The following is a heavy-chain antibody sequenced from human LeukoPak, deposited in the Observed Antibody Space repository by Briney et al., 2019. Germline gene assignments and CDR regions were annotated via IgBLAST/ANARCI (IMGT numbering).Heavy chain of an antibody. CDR3: AKSSLITIFGVVILAFDY. V-gene: IGHV3-30*02. Sequence: PGGSLRLSCAASGFIFSNYGMHWVRQAPGKGLEWVAFIRYDGSNKYYADSVKGRFTISRDNSKNTLYLQMNSLRAEDTAVYYCAKSSLITIFGVVILAFDYWGQGTLVTVSS. J-gene: IGHJ4*02. CDR1: GFIFSNYG. CDR2: IRYDGSNK. D-gene: IGHD3-3*01.